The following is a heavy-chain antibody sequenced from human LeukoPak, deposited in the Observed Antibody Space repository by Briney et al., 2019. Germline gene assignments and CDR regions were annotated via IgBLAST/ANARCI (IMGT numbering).Heavy chain of an antibody. CDR1: GGSISSSSYY. CDR3: ARHAIIGVVILFDY. CDR2: IYYSGST. D-gene: IGHD3-3*01. J-gene: IGHJ4*02. Sequence: PSETLSLTCTVSGGSISSSSYYWGWIRQPPGKGLEWIGSIYYSGSTYYNPSLKSRVTISVDTSKNQFSLKLSSVTAADTAVYYCARHAIIGVVILFDYWGQGTLVTVSS. V-gene: IGHV4-39*01.